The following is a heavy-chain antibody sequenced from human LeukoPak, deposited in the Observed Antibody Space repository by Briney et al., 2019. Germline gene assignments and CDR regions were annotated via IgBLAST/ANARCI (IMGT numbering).Heavy chain of an antibody. V-gene: IGHV1-2*02. CDR3: ARNYGGIAVAGDY. CDR1: GYTFTSYD. CDR2: INPNSGGT. Sequence: GASVRVSCKASGYTFTSYDINWVRQATGQGLEWMGWINPNSGGTNYAQKFQGRVTMTRDTSISTAYMELSRLRSDDTAVYYCARNYGGIAVAGDYWGQGTLVTVSS. J-gene: IGHJ4*02. D-gene: IGHD6-19*01.